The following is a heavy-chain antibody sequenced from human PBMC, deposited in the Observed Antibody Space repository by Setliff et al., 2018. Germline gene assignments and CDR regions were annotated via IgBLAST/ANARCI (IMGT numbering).Heavy chain of an antibody. CDR3: ARVAQGLPYVGGRYFDY. CDR1: GYSISSGYY. V-gene: IGHV4-38-2*01. Sequence: SETLSLTCAVSGYSISSGYYWGWIRQPPGKGLEWIGSINHSGSTYYNPSLKSRVTISVDTSKNQFSLKLSSVTAADTAVYYCARVAQGLPYVGGRYFDYWGQGTLVTVPQ. J-gene: IGHJ4*02. D-gene: IGHD1-26*01. CDR2: INHSGST.